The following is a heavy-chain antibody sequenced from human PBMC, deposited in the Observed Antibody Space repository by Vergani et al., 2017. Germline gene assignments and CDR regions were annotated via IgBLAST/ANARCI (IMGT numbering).Heavy chain of an antibody. J-gene: IGHJ4*02. Sequence: EVQLVESGGGLVQPGGSLRLSCAASGFTFSSYEMNWVRQAPGKGLEGVSYISSSGSTIYYADSVKGRFTISRDNAKNSLYMQMNSLRAEDTAVYYCAGPRGETGTPAFYYFDYWGQGTLVTVSS. CDR2: ISSSGSTI. CDR3: AGPRGETGTPAFYYFDY. D-gene: IGHD1-1*01. CDR1: GFTFSSYE. V-gene: IGHV3-48*03.